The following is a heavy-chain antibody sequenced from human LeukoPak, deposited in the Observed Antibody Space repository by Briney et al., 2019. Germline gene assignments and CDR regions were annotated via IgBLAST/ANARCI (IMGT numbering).Heavy chain of an antibody. D-gene: IGHD2-2*01. Sequence: GGSLRLSCAASGFTFSSYGMHWVRQAPGKGLEWVSAISGSGGSTYYADSVKGRFTISRDNSKNTLYLQMNSLRAEDTAVYYCAILPRRGYCSSTSCYAVDYWGQGTLVTVSS. V-gene: IGHV3-23*01. CDR2: ISGSGGST. CDR3: AILPRRGYCSSTSCYAVDY. J-gene: IGHJ4*02. CDR1: GFTFSSYG.